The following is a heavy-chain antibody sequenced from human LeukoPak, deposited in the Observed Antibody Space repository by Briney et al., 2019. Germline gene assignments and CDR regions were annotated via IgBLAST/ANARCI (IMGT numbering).Heavy chain of an antibody. V-gene: IGHV3-23*01. J-gene: IGHJ4*02. D-gene: IGHD2-15*01. CDR3: ASSLGYCSGGYCYGLRWDLDY. CDR2: ISGSGGSA. CDR1: GFTFSSYA. Sequence: GGSLRLSCAASGFTFSSYAMSWVRQAPGKGLEWVSAISGSGGSAYYADSVKGRFTISRDNSKNTLYLQMNSLRAEDTAVYYCASSLGYCSGGYCYGLRWDLDYWGQGTLVTVSS.